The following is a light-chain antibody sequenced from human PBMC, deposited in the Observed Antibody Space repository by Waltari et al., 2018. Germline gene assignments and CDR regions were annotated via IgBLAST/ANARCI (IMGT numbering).Light chain of an antibody. CDR1: KLGDKY. J-gene: IGLJ2*01. V-gene: IGLV3-1*01. CDR2: QDS. Sequence: SYEMTQPPSVSVSPGQTASIPCSGDKLGDKYACWYQQKPGQSPVLVIYQDSKRPSGIPERFSASNSGNTATLTISGTQGMDEADYYCQAWDSSTVVFGGGTKLTFL. CDR3: QAWDSSTVV.